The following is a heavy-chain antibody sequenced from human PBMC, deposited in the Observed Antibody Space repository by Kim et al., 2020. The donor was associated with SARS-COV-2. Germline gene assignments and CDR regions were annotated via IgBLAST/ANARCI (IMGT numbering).Heavy chain of an antibody. J-gene: IGHJ1*01. CDR2: IKSKTDGGTT. CDR3: TRHAHYYDSNGLPLGYFQH. D-gene: IGHD3-22*01. CDR1: GFTFSNAW. Sequence: GGSLRLSCAASGFTFSNAWMSWVRQAPGKGLEWVGRIKSKTDGGTTDYAAPVKGRFTISRDDSKNTLYLQMNSLKTEDTAVYYCTRHAHYYDSNGLPLGYFQHWGQGTLVTVSS. V-gene: IGHV3-15*01.